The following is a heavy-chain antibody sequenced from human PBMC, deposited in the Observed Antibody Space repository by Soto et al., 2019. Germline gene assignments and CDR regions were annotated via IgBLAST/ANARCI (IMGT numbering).Heavy chain of an antibody. V-gene: IGHV2-5*02. CDR3: AHRSLEWRQFDY. CDR1: GFSLSTSGVG. CDR2: IYWDDDK. Sequence: QITLKESGPTLVKPTQTLTLTCTFSGFSLSTSGVGVGWIRQPPGKALEWLALIYWDDDKRYSPSLKSRLTITKDTSKNQVVLTMINMDPVDTATYYCAHRSLEWRQFDYWGQGTLVTVSS. D-gene: IGHD3-3*01. J-gene: IGHJ4*02.